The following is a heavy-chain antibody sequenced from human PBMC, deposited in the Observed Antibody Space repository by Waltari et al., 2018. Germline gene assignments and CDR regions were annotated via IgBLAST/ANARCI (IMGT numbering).Heavy chain of an antibody. V-gene: IGHV3-15*01. Sequence: EGQLVASGGGLVQPGGSVTLSCAASGFAFSDAWMSWVRQVPGKGLEGVGRIKDKSDGGTTDYATPVKGRFTISRDDSKNLLSLEMNSLKTDDTGVYYCVAPWTIWGQGTLVTVSS. D-gene: IGHD3-3*01. J-gene: IGHJ4*02. CDR2: IKDKSDGGTT. CDR1: GFAFSDAW. CDR3: VAPWTI.